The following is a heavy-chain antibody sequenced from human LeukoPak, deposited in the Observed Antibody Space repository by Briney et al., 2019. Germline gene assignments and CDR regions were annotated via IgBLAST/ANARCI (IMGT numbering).Heavy chain of an antibody. Sequence: GRSLRLSCAASGFSFSDYYMSWIRQAPGKWLEWVSYISSSDTYTYTNYADSVKCRFTTSRDNAKNSLYLQMNSLRAEDTAVYYCARGHYGLEVWGQGTTVTVSS. CDR3: ARGHYGLEV. J-gene: IGHJ6*02. D-gene: IGHD6-25*01. CDR2: ISSSDTYTYT. V-gene: IGHV3-11*06. CDR1: GFSFSDYY.